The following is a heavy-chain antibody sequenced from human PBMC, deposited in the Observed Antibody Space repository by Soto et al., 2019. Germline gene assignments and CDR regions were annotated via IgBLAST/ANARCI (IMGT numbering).Heavy chain of an antibody. V-gene: IGHV3-73*01. CDR2: IGTKAQSFAT. Sequence: GGSLRLSCAASGFTFSGSAMHWFRQASGKGLEWVGRIGTKAQSFATSYGESVKGRFTISRDDSKNTASLQMNSLKTEDTAVYYCTKYSGSANDHAALGPGTLVTVSS. D-gene: IGHD1-26*01. CDR3: TKYSGSANDHAA. J-gene: IGHJ5*02. CDR1: GFTFSGSA.